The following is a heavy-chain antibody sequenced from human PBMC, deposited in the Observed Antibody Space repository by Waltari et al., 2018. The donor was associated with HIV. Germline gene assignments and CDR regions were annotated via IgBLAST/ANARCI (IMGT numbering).Heavy chain of an antibody. CDR2: LNVGGFGT. D-gene: IGHD3-3*01. CDR1: GFYLSTIA. CDR3: ARLDFWLKYYFDY. Sequence: EVHLLESGGGLVQPGGYLRLSCAPSGFYLSTIAIRWVRQAPGKGLEWVLGLNVGGFGTHYADPVKGRFTISRDNSKNTLFLEMNSLRAEDTAVYYCARLDFWLKYYFDYWGQGTLVTVSS. J-gene: IGHJ4*02. V-gene: IGHV3-23*01.